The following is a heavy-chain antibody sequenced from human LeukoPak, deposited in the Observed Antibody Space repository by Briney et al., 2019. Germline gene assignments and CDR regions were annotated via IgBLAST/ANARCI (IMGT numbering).Heavy chain of an antibody. CDR3: ARELSRYYYMDV. J-gene: IGHJ6*03. Sequence: GGSLRLSCVASGFTFSNYWMSWVRQAPGKGLEWVANIKQDGSEKYYVDSVKGRFTISRDNAKNSLYLQMNSLRAEDTAVYYCARELSRYYYMDVWGKGTTVTVSS. D-gene: IGHD2-2*01. CDR1: GFTFSNYW. CDR2: IKQDGSEK. V-gene: IGHV3-7*01.